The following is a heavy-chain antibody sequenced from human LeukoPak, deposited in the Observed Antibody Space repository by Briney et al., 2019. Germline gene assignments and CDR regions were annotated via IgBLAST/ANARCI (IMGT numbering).Heavy chain of an antibody. D-gene: IGHD2-2*01. V-gene: IGHV4-61*02. CDR3: ARTRAGYCSSTSCPYYYYMDV. CDR1: GGSISSGSYY. J-gene: IGHJ6*03. CDR2: IYTSGST. Sequence: SETLSLTCTVSGGSISSGSYYWSWIRQPAGKELEWIGRIYTSGSTNYNPSLKSRVTRSVDTSKNQSSLKLSSVTAADTAVYYCARTRAGYCSSTSCPYYYYMDVWGKGTTVTVSS.